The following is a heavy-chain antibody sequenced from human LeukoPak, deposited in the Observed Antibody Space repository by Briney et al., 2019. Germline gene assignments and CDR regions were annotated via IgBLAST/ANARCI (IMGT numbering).Heavy chain of an antibody. J-gene: IGHJ4*02. V-gene: IGHV4-59*08. CDR3: ARQEGYSYGYIGFDN. Sequence: PSETLSLTCSVSGDSMTSYYWSWIRQPPGKGLEWIGFVYYTGSTNYNPSLKSRVTILVDTSKNQFSLKLSSVTAADTAVYYCARQEGYSYGYIGFDNWGQGTLVTVSS. CDR1: GDSMTSYY. D-gene: IGHD5-18*01. CDR2: VYYTGST.